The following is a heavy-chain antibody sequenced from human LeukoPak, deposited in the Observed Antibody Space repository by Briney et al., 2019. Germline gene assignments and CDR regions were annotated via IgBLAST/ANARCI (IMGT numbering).Heavy chain of an antibody. CDR2: IYYSGST. CDR1: GGSISSGGYY. CDR3: ARGPRGDYTLDY. V-gene: IGHV4-31*03. J-gene: IGHJ4*02. D-gene: IGHD4-17*01. Sequence: PSETLSLTCTVSGGSISSGGYYWSWIRQHPGKGLEWIGYIYYSGSTYYNPSLKSRVTISVDTSKNQFSLKLSSVTAADTAVYYCARGPRGDYTLDYWGQGTLVTVSS.